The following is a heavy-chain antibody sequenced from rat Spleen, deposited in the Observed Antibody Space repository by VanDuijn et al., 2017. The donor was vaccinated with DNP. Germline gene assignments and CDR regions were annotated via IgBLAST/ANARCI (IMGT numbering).Heavy chain of an antibody. CDR2: ISYDGGNS. Sequence: EVQLVESGGGLVQPGRSLQFSCAASGFTFSDYYMAWVRQAPTKGLEWVAYISYDGGNSYYGDSVRGRFTISRDNAKSTLYLQMNSVRSEDMATYYCARPARGWFAYWGQGTLVTVSS. V-gene: IGHV5-22*01. CDR3: ARPARGWFAY. J-gene: IGHJ3*01. CDR1: GFTFSDYY.